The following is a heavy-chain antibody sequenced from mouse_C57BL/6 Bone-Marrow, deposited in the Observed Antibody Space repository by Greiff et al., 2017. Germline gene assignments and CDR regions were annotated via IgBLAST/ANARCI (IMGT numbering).Heavy chain of an antibody. V-gene: IGHV14-3*01. Sequence: EVQLQQSVAELVRPGASVKLSCTASGFNIKNSYMNWVKQRPEQGLEWIGRSDPANGNTKYAPKFQGKATITVDTSSHTAYLQLSSLTSEDTAIYYCAKNWDCDNGGQGTTLTVSS. J-gene: IGHJ2*01. CDR3: AKNWDCDN. CDR1: GFNIKNSY. D-gene: IGHD4-1*01. CDR2: SDPANGNT.